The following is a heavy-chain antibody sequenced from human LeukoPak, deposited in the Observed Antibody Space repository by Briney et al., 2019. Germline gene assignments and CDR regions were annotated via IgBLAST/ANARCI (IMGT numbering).Heavy chain of an antibody. J-gene: IGHJ4*02. D-gene: IGHD3-10*01. CDR1: GYTFTSYY. CDR2: INPSGGST. V-gene: IGHV1-46*01. CDR3: ARSGSSGSYYILFDY. Sequence: ASVKVSCKASGYTFTSYYMHWVRQAPGQGLEWMGIINPSGGSTSYAQKFQGRVTMTRDTSTSTVYMELSSLRSEDTAVYYCARSGSSGSYYILFDYWGQGTLVTVSS.